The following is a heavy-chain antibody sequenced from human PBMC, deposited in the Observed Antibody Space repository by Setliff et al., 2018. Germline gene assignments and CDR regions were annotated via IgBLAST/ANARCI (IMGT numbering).Heavy chain of an antibody. D-gene: IGHD1-26*01. CDR2: IYPADSDT. CDR1: GYTFTNYW. J-gene: IGHJ3*02. CDR3: ARVGPLTDDAFDI. V-gene: IGHV5-51*01. Sequence: GESLKISCKGSGYTFTNYWIAWVRQMPGKGLEYMGIIYPADSDTTYSPSFQGQVTISADKSINTAYLQWSSLKASATAIYYCARVGPLTDDAFDIWGQGTMVTVSS.